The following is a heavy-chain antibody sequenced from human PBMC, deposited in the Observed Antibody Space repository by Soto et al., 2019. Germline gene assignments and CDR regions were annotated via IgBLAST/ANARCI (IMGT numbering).Heavy chain of an antibody. V-gene: IGHV1-69*01. CDR3: ARASYSSGPPSYFDY. CDR2: IIPIFGTA. D-gene: IGHD6-19*01. Sequence: QVQLVQSGAEVKKPGSSVKVSCMASGGTFSSYAISWVRQAPGQGLEWMGGIIPIFGTANYAQKFQGRVTITADESTSTAYMELSSLRSEDTAVYYCARASYSSGPPSYFDYWGQGTLVTVSS. J-gene: IGHJ4*02. CDR1: GGTFSSYA.